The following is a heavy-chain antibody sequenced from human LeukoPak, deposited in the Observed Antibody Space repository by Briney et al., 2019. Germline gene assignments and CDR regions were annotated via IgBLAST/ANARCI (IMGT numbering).Heavy chain of an antibody. D-gene: IGHD3-10*01. Sequence: GGSLRLSCVASGFSFSDHYMDWVRQAPGKGLEWVANIKQDGSAKYYVGSVKGRFTISRDNAKNSLYLQVSSLRAEDTAVYYCARNGDGDYFDYWGQGTLVTVSS. CDR3: ARNGDGDYFDY. J-gene: IGHJ4*02. CDR1: GFSFSDHY. CDR2: IKQDGSAK. V-gene: IGHV3-7*01.